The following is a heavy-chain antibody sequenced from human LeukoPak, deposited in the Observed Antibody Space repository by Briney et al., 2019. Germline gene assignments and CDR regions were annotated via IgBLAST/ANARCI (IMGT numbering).Heavy chain of an antibody. Sequence: GGSLRLSCAASGFTFSSYSMNWVRQAPGKGLEWVSSISSSSGYIYYADSVKGRFTISRDNAKNSLYLQMNSLRAEDTAVFYCARVGSSWALDYWGQGTLVTVSS. D-gene: IGHD6-13*01. J-gene: IGHJ4*02. CDR2: ISSSSGYI. V-gene: IGHV3-21*01. CDR1: GFTFSSYS. CDR3: ARVGSSWALDY.